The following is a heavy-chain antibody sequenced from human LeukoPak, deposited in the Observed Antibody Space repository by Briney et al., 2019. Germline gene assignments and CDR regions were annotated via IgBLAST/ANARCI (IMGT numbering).Heavy chain of an antibody. CDR3: ARGRVSIVVLPAAIQDCFDP. V-gene: IGHV4-34*01. CDR1: AGSFSGYY. D-gene: IGHD2-2*01. CDR2: IKNGGST. J-gene: IGHJ5*02. Sequence: SETRSLTCAVDAGSFSGYYWSWIRQPPGKGLGWIGEIKNGGSTNYNPSPKSRVTISVDTSKNQFSLKLSSVTAAGTAVYYCARGRVSIVVLPAAIQDCFDPWGQGTLVTVSS.